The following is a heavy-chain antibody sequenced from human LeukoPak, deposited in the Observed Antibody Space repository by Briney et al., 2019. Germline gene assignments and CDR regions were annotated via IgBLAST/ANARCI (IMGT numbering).Heavy chain of an antibody. J-gene: IGHJ4*02. V-gene: IGHV1-69*02. CDR3: ARAEKAVAGTAVDY. CDR2: IIPILGVA. Sequence: ASVKVSCRASGGTFSSYTISWVRQAPGQGLEWMGRIIPILGVANYAQKFQGRVTITADKSTSTAYMELSSLRSEDTAVYYCARAEKAVAGTAVDYWGQGTLVTVSS. CDR1: GGTFSSYT. D-gene: IGHD6-19*01.